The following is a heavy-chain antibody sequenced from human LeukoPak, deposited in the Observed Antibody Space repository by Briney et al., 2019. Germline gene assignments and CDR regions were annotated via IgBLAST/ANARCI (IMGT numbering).Heavy chain of an antibody. CDR3: ARGVRYSSGWNNWFDP. CDR1: GDAISSYY. V-gene: IGHV4-4*07. CDR2: IYTSGST. D-gene: IGHD6-25*01. Sequence: PPETLSLTCTVSGDAISSYYWSWIRQPAGKGLEWIGRIYTSGSTNYNPSLKSRVTMSVDTSKNQFSLKLSSVTAADTGVYYCARGVRYSSGWNNWFDPWGQGTLVTVSS. J-gene: IGHJ5*02.